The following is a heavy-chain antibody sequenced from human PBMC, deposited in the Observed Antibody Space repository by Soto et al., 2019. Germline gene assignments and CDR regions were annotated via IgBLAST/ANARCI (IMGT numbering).Heavy chain of an antibody. CDR1: GGSFSGYY. Sequence: SATLSLTCAVYGGSFSGYYWSWIRQPPGKGLEWIGEINHSGSTNYNPSLKSRVTISVDTSKNQFSLKLSFVTAADTAVYYCARGGIRAAGRYYYGMDVWGQGTTVTVSS. CDR2: INHSGST. V-gene: IGHV4-34*01. CDR3: ARGGIRAAGRYYYGMDV. D-gene: IGHD6-13*01. J-gene: IGHJ6*02.